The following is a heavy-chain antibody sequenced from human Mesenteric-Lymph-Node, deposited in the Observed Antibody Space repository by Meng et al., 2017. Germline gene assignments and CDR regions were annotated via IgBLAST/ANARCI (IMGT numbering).Heavy chain of an antibody. D-gene: IGHD6-13*01. J-gene: IGHJ6*02. CDR2: IKQDESEK. CDR1: GFTFSNYW. CDR3: AKEGPAAGYYYYGMDV. V-gene: IGHV3-7*03. Sequence: GGSLRLSCAVSGFTFSNYWMSWVRQAPGKGLEWVANIKQDESEKYYVDSVKGRFTISRDNAKNSLYLQMNSLRAEDTALYYCAKEGPAAGYYYYGMDVWGQGTTVTVSS.